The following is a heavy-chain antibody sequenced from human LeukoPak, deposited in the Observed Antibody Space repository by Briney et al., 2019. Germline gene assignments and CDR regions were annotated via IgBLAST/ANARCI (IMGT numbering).Heavy chain of an antibody. Sequence: GGSLRLSCAASGFTFSSYAMSWVRQAPGKGLEWVSSISGCGGSTYYADSVKGRFTISRDNSKNTLYLEMSSLRAEDTAVYYCAKCGYSYDQYYYCYMDDWGKGTTVTVSS. J-gene: IGHJ6*03. CDR2: ISGCGGST. D-gene: IGHD5-18*01. CDR3: AKCGYSYDQYYYCYMDD. CDR1: GFTFSSYA. V-gene: IGHV3-23*01.